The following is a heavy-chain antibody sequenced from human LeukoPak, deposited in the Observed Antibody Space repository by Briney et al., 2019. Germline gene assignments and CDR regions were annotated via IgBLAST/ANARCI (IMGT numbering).Heavy chain of an antibody. D-gene: IGHD4-17*01. J-gene: IGHJ2*01. CDR2: IWSDGSNK. Sequence: PGGSLRLSCAASGFTFSSYGIHWVRQAPGKGLEWVAVIWSDGSNKYYADSVKGRFTISRDNSKNTLYLQMNSLRAEDAAVFYCARDLRVDYVGYFDLWGRGTLVTVSS. CDR1: GFTFSSYG. V-gene: IGHV3-33*08. CDR3: ARDLRVDYVGYFDL.